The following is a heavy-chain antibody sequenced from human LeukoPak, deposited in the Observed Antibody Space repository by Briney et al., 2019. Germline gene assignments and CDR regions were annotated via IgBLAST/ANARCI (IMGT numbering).Heavy chain of an antibody. CDR3: AKDGDYYDSSGRFDY. Sequence: PGGSLRLSCAASGFTFSSYAMHWVRQAPGKGLEYVSAISSNGGSTYYANSVKGRFTISRDNSKNTLYLQMNSLRAEETAVYYCAKDGDYYDSSGRFDYWGQGTLVTVSS. J-gene: IGHJ4*02. CDR2: ISSNGGST. D-gene: IGHD3-22*01. CDR1: GFTFSSYA. V-gene: IGHV3-64*01.